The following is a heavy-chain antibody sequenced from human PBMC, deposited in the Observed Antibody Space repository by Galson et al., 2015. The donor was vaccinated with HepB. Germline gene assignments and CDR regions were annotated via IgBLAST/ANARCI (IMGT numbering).Heavy chain of an antibody. Sequence: SLRLSCAASGFTFSNYGMHWVRQAPGKGLEWVAVIWYDGNNQYYADSVKGRFTISRDNSKNTLFLQMNSLRAEDTAVYFCARAGYCSSASCFAGDYWGQGTLVTVSS. J-gene: IGHJ4*02. CDR1: GFTFSNYG. CDR2: IWYDGNNQ. V-gene: IGHV3-33*01. D-gene: IGHD2-2*01. CDR3: ARAGYCSSASCFAGDY.